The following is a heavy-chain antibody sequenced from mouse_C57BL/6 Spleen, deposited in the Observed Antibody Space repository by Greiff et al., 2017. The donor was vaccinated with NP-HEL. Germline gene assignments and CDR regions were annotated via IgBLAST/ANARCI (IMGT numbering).Heavy chain of an antibody. Sequence: VKVVESGAELARPGASVKLSCKASGYTFTSYGISWVKQRTGQGLEWIGEIYPRSGNTYYNEKFKGKATLTADKSSSTAYMELRSLTSEDSAVYFCARLRGYEEDYAMDYWGQGTSVTVSS. CDR3: ARLRGYEEDYAMDY. J-gene: IGHJ4*01. CDR1: GYTFTSYG. V-gene: IGHV1-81*01. D-gene: IGHD2-2*01. CDR2: IYPRSGNT.